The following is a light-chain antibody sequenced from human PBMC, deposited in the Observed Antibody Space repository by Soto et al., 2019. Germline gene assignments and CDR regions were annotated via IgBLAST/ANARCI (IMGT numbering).Light chain of an antibody. Sequence: EIVMTQSPATLSVFPGERATLSCRASQSVSSNLAWYQQKPGQSPRLLIYGASTRATGIPARFSGSGSGTEFTLTISSLQSEDFAVYYCQQYNNWHLTTFGQGTRLEIK. V-gene: IGKV3D-15*01. CDR1: QSVSSN. CDR3: QQYNNWHLTT. CDR2: GAS. J-gene: IGKJ5*01.